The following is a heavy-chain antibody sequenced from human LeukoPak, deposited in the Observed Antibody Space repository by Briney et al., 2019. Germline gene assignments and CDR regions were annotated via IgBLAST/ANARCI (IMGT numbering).Heavy chain of an antibody. D-gene: IGHD6-13*01. CDR3: AKAASSSWPSYYYGMDV. Sequence: PGESLRLSCAVSGFTFSGYAMSWVRQAPGKGLEWVSTISGSGDYTYYADSVKGRFTISKDNSKNTVYLQMSSLRVDDTAVYYCAKAASSSWPSYYYGMDVWGQGTTVTVSS. CDR2: ISGSGDYT. V-gene: IGHV3-23*01. CDR1: GFTFSGYA. J-gene: IGHJ6*02.